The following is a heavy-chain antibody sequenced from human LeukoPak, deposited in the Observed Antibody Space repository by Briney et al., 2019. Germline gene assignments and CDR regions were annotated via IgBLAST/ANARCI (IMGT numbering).Heavy chain of an antibody. Sequence: GGSLRLSCAASGFTFSSYAMSWVRQAPGKGLEWVSVIYSGGSTYYADSVKGRFTISRDNSKNTLYLQMNSLRAEDTAVYYCARDSGYYGWYFDYWGQGTLVTVSS. CDR1: GFTFSSYA. J-gene: IGHJ4*02. CDR2: IYSGGST. D-gene: IGHD3-22*01. V-gene: IGHV3-66*01. CDR3: ARDSGYYGWYFDY.